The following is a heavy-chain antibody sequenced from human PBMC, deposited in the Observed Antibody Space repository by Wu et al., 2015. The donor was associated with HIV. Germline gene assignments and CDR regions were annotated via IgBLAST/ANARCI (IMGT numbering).Heavy chain of an antibody. J-gene: IGHJ5*02. CDR1: GYTFSAYD. CDR2: MNPNSGNT. D-gene: IGHD3-9*01. CDR3: ARDSGVYDILTGS. V-gene: IGHV1-8*01. Sequence: QVQLVQSETEMKKPGASLKVSCKASGYTFSAYDINWVRQAPGQGLEWVGWMNPNSGNTGYPQKFQGRVTMTRDTSISTAYMELSSLKSEDTAVYYCARDSGVYDILTGSWGQGTLVTVSS.